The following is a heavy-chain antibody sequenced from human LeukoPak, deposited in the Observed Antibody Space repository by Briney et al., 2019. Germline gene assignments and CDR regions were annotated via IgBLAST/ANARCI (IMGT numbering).Heavy chain of an antibody. D-gene: IGHD6-19*01. CDR2: LSGSGGST. CDR3: AKGTMSSGLDY. V-gene: IGHV3-23*01. Sequence: GGSLRLSCAASGFTFSSYAMTWVRQAPGKGLEWVSGLSGSGGSTYYADSVKGRFTISRDNSKNMLYLQMNSLRAGDTAVYYCAKGTMSSGLDYWGQGTLVTVSS. CDR1: GFTFSSYA. J-gene: IGHJ4*02.